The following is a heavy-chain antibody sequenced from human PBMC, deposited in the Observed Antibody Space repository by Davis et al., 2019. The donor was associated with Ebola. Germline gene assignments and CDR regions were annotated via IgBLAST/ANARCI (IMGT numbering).Heavy chain of an antibody. CDR3: LRGGGKYCGGGSCYAEY. Sequence: GALRLSCAASGFTFSSYAMSWVRQAPGKGLEWVSAFSGSGGSTFYADSVKGRFTISRNNSKNTLYLQMNSLRAEDTAGYYGLRGGGKYCGGGSCYAEYWGQGTLVTVSS. CDR2: FSGSGGST. D-gene: IGHD2-15*01. CDR1: GFTFSSYA. J-gene: IGHJ4*02. V-gene: IGHV3-23*01.